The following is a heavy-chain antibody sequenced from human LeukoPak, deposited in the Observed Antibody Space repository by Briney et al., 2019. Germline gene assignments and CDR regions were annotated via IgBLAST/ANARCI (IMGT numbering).Heavy chain of an antibody. CDR3: AKDLVAPRGDGNHFDY. CDR2: VSYDESHK. CDR1: GFTFSSYG. D-gene: IGHD3-10*01. Sequence: GGSLRLSCAASGFTFSSYGMHWVRQAPGKGLEWVAIVSYDESHKFYADSVKGRFTVSRDNSKNTLYLQMNSLSPEDTAVYYCAKDLVAPRGDGNHFDYWGQGTLVTVSS. V-gene: IGHV3-30*02. J-gene: IGHJ4*02.